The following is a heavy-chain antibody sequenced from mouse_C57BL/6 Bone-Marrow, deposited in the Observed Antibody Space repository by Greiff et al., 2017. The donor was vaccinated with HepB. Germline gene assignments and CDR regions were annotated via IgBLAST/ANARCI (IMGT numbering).Heavy chain of an antibody. V-gene: IGHV14-4*01. J-gene: IGHJ2*01. Sequence: VQLKESGAELVRPGASVKLSCTASGFNIKDDYMHWVKQRPEQGLEWIGWIDPENGDTEYASKFQGKATITADTSSNAAYLQLSSLTSEDTAVYYCTTDDGSTRCDYWGQGTTLTVSS. CDR3: TTDDGSTRCDY. D-gene: IGHD1-1*01. CDR1: GFNIKDDY. CDR2: IDPENGDT.